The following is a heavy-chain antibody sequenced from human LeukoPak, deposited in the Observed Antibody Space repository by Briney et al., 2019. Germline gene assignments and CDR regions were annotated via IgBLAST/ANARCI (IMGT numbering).Heavy chain of an antibody. J-gene: IGHJ3*02. CDR3: ARVFEVVPAAIYPGGNAFDI. D-gene: IGHD2-2*02. CDR1: GYTFTSYG. V-gene: IGHV1-18*01. Sequence: ASVKVSCKASGYTFTSYGISWVRQAPGQGLEWMGWMSAYNGNTNYAQKLQGRVTMTTDTSTSTAYMELRSLRSDDTAVYYCARVFEVVPAAIYPGGNAFDIWGQGTMVTVSS. CDR2: MSAYNGNT.